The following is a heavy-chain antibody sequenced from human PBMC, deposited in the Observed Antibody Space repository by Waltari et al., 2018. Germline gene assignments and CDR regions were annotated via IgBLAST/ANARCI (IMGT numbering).Heavy chain of an antibody. CDR1: GGSISSGSYY. J-gene: IGHJ3*02. D-gene: IGHD4-17*01. V-gene: IGHV4-61*02. CDR3: ASDYGHYDAFDI. CDR2: IYTSGRT. Sequence: QVQLQESGPGLVKPSQTLSLTCTVSGGSISSGSYYWSWIRQPAGKGLEWIGRIYTSGRTNYNPALKSRVTISVDTSKNQFSLKLSSVTAADTAVYYCASDYGHYDAFDIWGQGTMVTVSS.